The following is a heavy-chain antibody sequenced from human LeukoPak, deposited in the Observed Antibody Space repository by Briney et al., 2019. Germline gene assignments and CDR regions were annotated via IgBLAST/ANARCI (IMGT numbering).Heavy chain of an antibody. V-gene: IGHV3-20*04. CDR2: INWNGGST. J-gene: IGHJ6*03. CDR3: ARAQRSPYYMDV. D-gene: IGHD6-25*01. CDR1: GFTFDDYG. Sequence: GGSLRLSCAASGFTFDDYGMSWVRQASGKGLEWVSGINWNGGSTGYADSVKGRFTISRDNAKNSLYLQMNSLRAEDTALYYCARAQRSPYYMDVWGKGATVTVSS.